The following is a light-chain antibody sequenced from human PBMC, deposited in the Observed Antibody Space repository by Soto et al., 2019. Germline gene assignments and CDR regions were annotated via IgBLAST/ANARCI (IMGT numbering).Light chain of an antibody. J-gene: IGKJ2*01. CDR1: QSISSY. V-gene: IGKV1-39*01. CDR2: AAS. Sequence: DIQMTQSPSSLSVSVGDRVTITCRASQSISSYLNWYRQRPGKAPKLLIYAASSLQSGVPSRFSGSGSGTDFTLNISSLQPEDFATYYCQQSYTTPRTFGQGTKLQIK. CDR3: QQSYTTPRT.